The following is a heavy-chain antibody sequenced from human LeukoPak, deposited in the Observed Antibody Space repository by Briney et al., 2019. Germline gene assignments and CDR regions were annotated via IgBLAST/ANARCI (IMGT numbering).Heavy chain of an antibody. CDR3: AKALGYCSGGSCYSPFHYYYGMDV. J-gene: IGHJ6*02. CDR2: ISGSGGST. Sequence: PGGSLRLSCAASGFTFSSYAMSWVRQAPGKGLEWVSAISGSGGSTYYADSVKGRFTISRDNSKNTLYLQMNSLRAEDTAVYYCAKALGYCSGGSCYSPFHYYYGMDVWGQGTTVTVSS. CDR1: GFTFSSYA. V-gene: IGHV3-23*01. D-gene: IGHD2-15*01.